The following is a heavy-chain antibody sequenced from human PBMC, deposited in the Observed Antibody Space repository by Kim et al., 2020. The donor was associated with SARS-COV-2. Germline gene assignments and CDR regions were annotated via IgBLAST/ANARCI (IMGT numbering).Heavy chain of an antibody. CDR3: AKGLYSSSWYSLVDY. Sequence: DSVKGRFTISRDNSKNTLYLQMNSLRAEDTAVYYCAKGLYSSSWYSLVDYWGQGTLVTVSS. J-gene: IGHJ4*02. D-gene: IGHD6-13*01. V-gene: IGHV3-23*01.